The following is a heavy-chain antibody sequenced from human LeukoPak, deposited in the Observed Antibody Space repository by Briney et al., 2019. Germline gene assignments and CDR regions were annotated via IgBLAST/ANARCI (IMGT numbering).Heavy chain of an antibody. J-gene: IGHJ3*02. CDR2: ISTTSSYI. Sequence: PGGSLRLSCAASGFTFSYYGINWVRQAPGKGLEWVSFISTTSSYIYYADSVKGRFTISRDNSKNTLYLQMNSLRAEDTAVYYCARWAYDAFDIWGQGTMVTVSS. V-gene: IGHV3-21*01. CDR1: GFTFSYYG. CDR3: ARWAYDAFDI.